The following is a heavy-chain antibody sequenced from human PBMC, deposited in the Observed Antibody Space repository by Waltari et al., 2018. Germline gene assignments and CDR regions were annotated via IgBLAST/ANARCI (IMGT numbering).Heavy chain of an antibody. V-gene: IGHV2-5*01. CDR1: GFSLSTSGVG. J-gene: IGHJ5*02. CDR2: IYWNDDK. CDR3: AHGYSSSWYVGWFDP. Sequence: QITLKESGPTLVKPTQTLPLTCTFSGFSLSTSGVGVGWIRQPPGKALEWLALIYWNDDKRYSPSLKSRLTITKDTSKNQVVLTMTNMDPVDTATYYCAHGYSSSWYVGWFDPWGQGTLVTVSS. D-gene: IGHD6-13*01.